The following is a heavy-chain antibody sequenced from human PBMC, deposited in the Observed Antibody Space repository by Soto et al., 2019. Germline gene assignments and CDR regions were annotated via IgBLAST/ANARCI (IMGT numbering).Heavy chain of an antibody. CDR3: VRGTPLDY. V-gene: IGHV4-31*03. J-gene: IGHJ4*02. Sequence: SETLSLTCSVSGGSISSGGYYWTWIRQHPGKDLEWIGYIYSTGSTHYNPSLKSRVTMSRDTSKNQFSLRLGSVTAADTAVYYCVRGTPLDYWGQGTLVTVSS. CDR1: GGSISSGGYY. D-gene: IGHD1-1*01. CDR2: IYSTGST.